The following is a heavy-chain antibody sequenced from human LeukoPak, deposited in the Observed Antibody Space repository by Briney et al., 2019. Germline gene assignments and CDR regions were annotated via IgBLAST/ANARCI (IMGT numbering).Heavy chain of an antibody. CDR1: GFTFSSYW. V-gene: IGHV3-7*05. Sequence: PGGSLRLSCAASGFTFSSYWMSWVGQAPGKGVEWEANIKQDGNEKYYVDSVKGRFTISRDNPKNSLYLQMNSLRAEDTAVYYCAREGAVAVFDYWGQRTLVTVSS. D-gene: IGHD6-19*01. CDR3: AREGAVAVFDY. CDR2: IKQDGNEK. J-gene: IGHJ4*02.